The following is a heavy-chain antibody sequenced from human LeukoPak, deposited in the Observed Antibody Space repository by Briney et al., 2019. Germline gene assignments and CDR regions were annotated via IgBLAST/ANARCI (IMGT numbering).Heavy chain of an antibody. CDR1: GFTFSSYS. CDR2: ISSSSSYM. V-gene: IGHV3-21*01. Sequence: GGSLRLSCAASGFTFSSYSMNWVRQAPGKGLEWVSSISSSSSYMYYADSVKGRFTISRDNAKNSLYLQMNSLRAEDTAVYYCARLLADIDYWGQGTLVTVSS. CDR3: ARLLADIDY. J-gene: IGHJ4*02.